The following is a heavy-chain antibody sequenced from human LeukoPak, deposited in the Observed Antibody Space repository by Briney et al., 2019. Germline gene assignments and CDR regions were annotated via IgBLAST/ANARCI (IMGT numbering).Heavy chain of an antibody. CDR1: RFTFSSYS. CDR3: ARSTRRQNDAFDI. J-gene: IGHJ3*02. V-gene: IGHV3-21*01. CDR2: ISERSSYI. Sequence: PGGSLRLSCAASRFTFSSYSVNWVRQAPGKGLEWVSSISERSSYIYYADSMKGRFTISRDNAKNSLYLQMNSLRAEDTAVYYCARSTRRQNDAFDIWGQGTVVTVSS.